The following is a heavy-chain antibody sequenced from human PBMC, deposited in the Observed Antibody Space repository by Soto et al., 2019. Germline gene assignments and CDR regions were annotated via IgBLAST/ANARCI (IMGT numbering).Heavy chain of an antibody. CDR2: ITYDGSST. V-gene: IGHV3-30*18. CDR1: GLTFSGYG. Sequence: QVQMVESGGGVVQPGTSLRLSSVVTGLTFSGYGMHWVRQAPGKGLEWVADITYDGSSTYYADAVKGRFTVSRDNSKNILYLQMTSLRGDDTAMYYCAKDQMGRGWRTLDSWGQGTLVIVSS. J-gene: IGHJ4*02. CDR3: AKDQMGRGWRTLDS. D-gene: IGHD3-10*01.